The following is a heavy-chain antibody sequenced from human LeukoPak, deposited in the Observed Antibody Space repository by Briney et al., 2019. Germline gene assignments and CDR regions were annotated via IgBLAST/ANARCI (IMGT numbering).Heavy chain of an antibody. CDR1: GYTFTGYY. CDR3: ARGYCSGGSCYSGVLYYYGMDV. D-gene: IGHD2-15*01. Sequence: GASVTVSCKAFGYTFTGYYMHWVRQAPGQGLEWMGWINPNSGGTNYAQKFRGWVTMTRDTSISTAYMELSRLRSDDTAVYYCARGYCSGGSCYSGVLYYYGMDVWGQGTTVAVSS. V-gene: IGHV1-2*04. J-gene: IGHJ6*02. CDR2: INPNSGGT.